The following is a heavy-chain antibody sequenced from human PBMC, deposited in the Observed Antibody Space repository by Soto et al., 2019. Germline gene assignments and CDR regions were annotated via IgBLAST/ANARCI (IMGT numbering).Heavy chain of an antibody. CDR2: IYYSGST. CDR3: ARGGWYRPTAY. Sequence: SYYWICIRQPPGKGLEWIGYIYYSGSTNYNPSLKSRVTISVDTSKNQFSLKLSSVTAADTAVYYCARGGWYRPTAYLGQGTLVTVSS. J-gene: IGHJ4*02. CDR1: SYY. D-gene: IGHD6-19*01. V-gene: IGHV4-59*01.